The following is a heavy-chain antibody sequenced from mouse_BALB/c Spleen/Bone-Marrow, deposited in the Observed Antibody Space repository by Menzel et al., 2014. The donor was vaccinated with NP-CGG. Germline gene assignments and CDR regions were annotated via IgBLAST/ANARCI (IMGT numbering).Heavy chain of an antibody. CDR2: ILPGSGSS. CDR3: TRWGWSFDY. Sequence: QVQLQQPGAELMKPGASVKISCKATGYTFSSYWTEWVKQRPGHGLEWIGEILPGSGSSNYNEKFKGKATITADTSSNTAYMQLSSLTSEDSAVYYCTRWGWSFDYWGQGTTLTVSS. V-gene: IGHV1-9*01. J-gene: IGHJ2*01. D-gene: IGHD2-3*01. CDR1: GYTFSSYW.